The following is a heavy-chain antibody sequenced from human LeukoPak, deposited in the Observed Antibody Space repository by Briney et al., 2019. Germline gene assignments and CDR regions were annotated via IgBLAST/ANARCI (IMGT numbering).Heavy chain of an antibody. D-gene: IGHD6-13*01. J-gene: IGHJ4*02. Sequence: QPGGSLRLSCAASGFTLSSYDMHWVRQATGKGLEWVSVIGTAGDTYYPGSVKGRFTISRENAKNSLYLQMNSLRAGDTAVYYCARGIAAAGVKTLDYWGQGTLVTVSS. CDR1: GFTLSSYD. CDR3: ARGIAAAGVKTLDY. CDR2: IGTAGDT. V-gene: IGHV3-13*04.